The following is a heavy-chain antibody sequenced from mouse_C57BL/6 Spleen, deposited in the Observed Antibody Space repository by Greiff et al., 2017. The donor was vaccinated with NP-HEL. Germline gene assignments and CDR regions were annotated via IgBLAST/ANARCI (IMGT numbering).Heavy chain of an antibody. D-gene: IGHD1-1*01. CDR3: ASGDYYGSTVYAMDY. Sequence: VQLQQSGPELVKPGASVKISCKASGYTFTDYYMNWVKQSHGKSLEWIGDINPNNGGTSYNQKFKGKATLTVDKSSSTAYMELRSLTSEDSAVYYCASGDYYGSTVYAMDYWGQGTSVTVSS. J-gene: IGHJ4*01. CDR2: INPNNGGT. V-gene: IGHV1-26*01. CDR1: GYTFTDYY.